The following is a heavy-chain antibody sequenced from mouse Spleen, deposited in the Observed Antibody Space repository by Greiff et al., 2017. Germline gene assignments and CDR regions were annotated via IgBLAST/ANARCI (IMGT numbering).Heavy chain of an antibody. CDR2: INPGSGGT. D-gene: IGHD2-5*01. CDR3: ARKGAYSNYGFAY. Sequence: LVESGAELVRPGTSVKVSCKASGYAFTNYLIEWVKQRPGQGLEWIGVINPGSGGTNYNEKFKGKATLTADKSSSTAYMQLSSLTSEDSAVYFCARKGAYSNYGFAYWGQGTLVTVSA. V-gene: IGHV1-54*01. CDR1: GYAFTNYL. J-gene: IGHJ3*01.